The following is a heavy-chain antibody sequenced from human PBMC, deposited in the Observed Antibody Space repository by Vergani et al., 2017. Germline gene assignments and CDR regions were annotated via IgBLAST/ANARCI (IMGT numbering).Heavy chain of an antibody. Sequence: ELQLVESGGGLVQPGGSLRLSCAASGSTVSGNYMTWVRQAPGKGLEWVSHIYSGDETYYADSVKSRVTISRDTSKNTFHLPINNLRVEDTAVYYCARENNYVSGTYVDPWGQGTLVTVSS. J-gene: IGHJ5*02. CDR1: GSTVSGNY. CDR2: IYSGDET. CDR3: ARENNYVSGTYVDP. D-gene: IGHD3-10*01. V-gene: IGHV3-66*02.